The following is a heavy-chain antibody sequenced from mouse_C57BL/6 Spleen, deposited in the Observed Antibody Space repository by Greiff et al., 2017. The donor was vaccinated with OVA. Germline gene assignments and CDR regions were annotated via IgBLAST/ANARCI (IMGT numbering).Heavy chain of an antibody. CDR3: AISSMITRGEYYFDY. CDR2: ISRGGSYT. CDR1: GFTFTSYG. Sequence: EVQVVESGGDLVKPGGSLKLSCAASGFTFTSYGMSWVRQTPDKRLEWVATISRGGSYTNYPDSVKGRSTISRDNASTTPYLQLSRLKSEDTAMYYCAISSMITRGEYYFDYWGQGTTLTVSS. J-gene: IGHJ2*01. D-gene: IGHD2-4*01. V-gene: IGHV5-6*01.